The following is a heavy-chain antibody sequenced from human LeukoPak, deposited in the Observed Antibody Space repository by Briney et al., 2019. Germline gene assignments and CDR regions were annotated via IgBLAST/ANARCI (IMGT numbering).Heavy chain of an antibody. D-gene: IGHD3-22*01. CDR3: ARGRDDNSGYYYGSFDY. Sequence: SVKLSCKASGGTFSSYAISWGRQAPGQGLEWMGGIIPIFGTANYAQKFQGRVTITADESTSTAYMELSSLRSEDTAVYYCARGRDDNSGYYYGSFDYWGQGTLVTVSS. CDR2: IIPIFGTA. CDR1: GGTFSSYA. J-gene: IGHJ4*02. V-gene: IGHV1-69*13.